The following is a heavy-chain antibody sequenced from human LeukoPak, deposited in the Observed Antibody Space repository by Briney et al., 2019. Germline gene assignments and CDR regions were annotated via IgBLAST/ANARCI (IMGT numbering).Heavy chain of an antibody. J-gene: IGHJ4*02. CDR1: GFTFSSYG. CDR2: ISGSGGST. CDR3: AKDDRSYSDIVVVPAAIDY. V-gene: IGHV3-23*01. Sequence: GGSLRLSYAASGFTFSSYGMSWVRQAPGKGLEWVSAISGSGGSTYYADSVKGRFTISRDNSKNTLYLQMNSLRAEDTAVYYCAKDDRSYSDIVVVPAAIDYWGQGTLVTVSS. D-gene: IGHD2-2*01.